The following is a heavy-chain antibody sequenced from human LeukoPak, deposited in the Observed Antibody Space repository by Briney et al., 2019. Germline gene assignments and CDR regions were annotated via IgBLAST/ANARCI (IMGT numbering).Heavy chain of an antibody. CDR2: INHSGST. V-gene: IGHV4-34*01. Sequence: SETLSLTCAVYGGSFSGYYWSWIRQPPGKGLEWIGEINHSGSTNYNPSLKSRVTISVDTSKNQFSLKLSSVTAADTAVYYCARNGSYSSGWYGSFDYWSQGTLVTVSS. J-gene: IGHJ4*02. D-gene: IGHD6-19*01. CDR3: ARNGSYSSGWYGSFDY. CDR1: GGSFSGYY.